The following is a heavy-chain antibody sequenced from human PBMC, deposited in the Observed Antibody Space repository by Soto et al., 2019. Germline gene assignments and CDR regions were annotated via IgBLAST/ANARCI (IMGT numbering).Heavy chain of an antibody. Sequence: GVSLRLSSTDSGFPVGFYWVCWILQAPGQGLDRGANIKQDGSEKYYVDSVNGRFTISKDNAKNSLYLQMNSLRVEDTAVYYCVSTPYGGPDYWGQGP. CDR3: VSTPYGGPDY. CDR1: GFPVGFYW. CDR2: IKQDGSEK. V-gene: IGHV3-7*01. J-gene: IGHJ4*02. D-gene: IGHD4-17*01.